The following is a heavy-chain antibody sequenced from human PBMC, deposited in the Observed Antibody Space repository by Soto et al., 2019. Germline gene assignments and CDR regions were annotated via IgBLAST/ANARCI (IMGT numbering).Heavy chain of an antibody. J-gene: IGHJ4*01. Sequence: GGSLRLSCAASGFTFSNYWMSWVRQAPGKGLEWVANIKQDGSERYYVDSVKGRFTLSRDNAKNSLQLQMSSLRDEDTAIYFGARVPSGNGTIFDDGGQVTLGIVSS. CDR2: IKQDGSER. CDR1: GFTFSNYW. V-gene: IGHV3-7*01. CDR3: ARVPSGNGTIFDD. D-gene: IGHD2-8*01.